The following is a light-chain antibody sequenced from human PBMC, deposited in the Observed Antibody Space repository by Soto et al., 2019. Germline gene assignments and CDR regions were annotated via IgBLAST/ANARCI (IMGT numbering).Light chain of an antibody. CDR2: AAA. J-gene: IGKJ1*01. CDR3: QQSYSSPRT. V-gene: IGKV1-39*01. CDR1: QIIDKY. Sequence: DIQMTQSPSSLSPAGGDRGTMSSRASQIIDKYVNWYQQKPGEAPKLLIYAAASLQSGVPLRFSGAESGTDFTLTISSLRPEDFATYYCQQSYSSPRTFGQGTKVDIK.